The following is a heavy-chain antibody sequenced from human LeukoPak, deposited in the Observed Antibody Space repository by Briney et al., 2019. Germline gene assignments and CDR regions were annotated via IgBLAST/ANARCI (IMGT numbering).Heavy chain of an antibody. D-gene: IGHD1-26*01. J-gene: IGHJ4*02. V-gene: IGHV3-66*02. CDR3: ARDLFGGTYLGVFDY. Sequence: GGSLRLSCAASGFTVSTNYMSWVRQAPGTGLEWVSIIHAGGTTYYADSVKGRFTISRDNSKNTLYLQMNNLRTEDTAVYYCARDLFGGTYLGVFDYWGQGTLVTVSS. CDR1: GFTVSTNY. CDR2: IHAGGTT.